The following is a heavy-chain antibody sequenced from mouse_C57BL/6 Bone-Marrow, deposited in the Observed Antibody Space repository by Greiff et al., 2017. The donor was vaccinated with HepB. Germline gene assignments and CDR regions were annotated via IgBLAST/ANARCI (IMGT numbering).Heavy chain of an antibody. Sequence: VQLQQPGTELVKPGASVKLSCKASGYTFTSYWMHWVKQRPGQGLEWIGNINPSNGGTNYNEKFKSKATLTVDKSSSTAYMQLSSLTSEDSAVYYCARCPITTVVASNWDYAMDYWGQGTSVTVSS. CDR2: INPSNGGT. CDR3: ARCPITTVVASNWDYAMDY. D-gene: IGHD1-1*01. CDR1: GYTFTSYW. J-gene: IGHJ4*01. V-gene: IGHV1-53*01.